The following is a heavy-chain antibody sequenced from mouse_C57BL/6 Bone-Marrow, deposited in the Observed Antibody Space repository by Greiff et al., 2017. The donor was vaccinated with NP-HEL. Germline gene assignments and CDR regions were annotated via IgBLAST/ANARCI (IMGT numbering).Heavy chain of an antibody. CDR2: IDPSDSYT. CDR1: GYTFTSYW. D-gene: IGHD1-1*01. Sequence: VQLQQPGAELVRPGTSVKLSCKASGYTFTSYWMHWVKQRPGQGLEWIGVIDPSDSYTNYNQKFKGKATLTVDTSSSTAYMQLSSLTSEDSAVYYCAGLRSFFDYWGKAPLSQSPQ. V-gene: IGHV1-59*01. J-gene: IGHJ2*01. CDR3: AGLRSFFDY.